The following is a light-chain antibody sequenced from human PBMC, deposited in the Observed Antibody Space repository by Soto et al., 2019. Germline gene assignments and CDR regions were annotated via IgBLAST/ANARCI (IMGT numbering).Light chain of an antibody. J-gene: IGLJ2*01. Sequence: QSALTQPRSVSGSPGQSVTISCTGTSSDVGGYNYVSWYQQHPGKAPKFMIYDVSKRPSGVPDRLSGSKSGNTASLTISGLQAEDEADYYCCSYAGSYTLVLGGETKLTVL. CDR2: DVS. CDR3: CSYAGSYTLV. CDR1: SSDVGGYNY. V-gene: IGLV2-11*01.